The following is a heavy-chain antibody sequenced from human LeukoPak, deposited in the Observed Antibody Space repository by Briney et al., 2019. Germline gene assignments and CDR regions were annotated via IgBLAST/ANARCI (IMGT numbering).Heavy chain of an antibody. CDR3: ARDRGSEHIYADNPAVPYMDV. Sequence: SETLSLTCTVSGGSFSSYYWSWIRQPPGKGLEWIGYIYYSGSTNYNPSLKSRVTISVDTSKNQFSLKLSSVTAADTAVYYCARDRGSEHIYADNPAVPYMDVWGKGTTVTVSS. V-gene: IGHV4-59*01. D-gene: IGHD2/OR15-2a*01. CDR1: GGSFSSYY. CDR2: IYYSGST. J-gene: IGHJ6*03.